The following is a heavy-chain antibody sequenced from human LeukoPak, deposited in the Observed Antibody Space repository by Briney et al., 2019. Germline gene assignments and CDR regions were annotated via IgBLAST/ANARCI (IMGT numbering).Heavy chain of an antibody. Sequence: SETLSLTCTVSGGSISSYYWSWIRQPPGKGLEWIGYIYYSGSTNYNPSLKSRVTISVDTSKNQFSLKLSSVTAADTAVYYCAGGTQRITIFGVVIMDYGMDVWGQGTTVTVSS. CDR3: AGGTQRITIFGVVIMDYGMDV. D-gene: IGHD3-3*01. CDR1: GGSISSYY. V-gene: IGHV4-59*12. CDR2: IYYSGST. J-gene: IGHJ6*02.